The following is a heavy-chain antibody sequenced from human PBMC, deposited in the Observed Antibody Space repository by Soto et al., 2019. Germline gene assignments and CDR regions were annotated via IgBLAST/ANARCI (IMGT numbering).Heavy chain of an antibody. V-gene: IGHV1-18*04. J-gene: IGHJ3*02. Sequence: GASVKVSCKASGYTFTSYGISWVRQAPGQGLEWMGWISAYNGNTNYAQKRQGRVTMTTDTSTSTAYMELRSLRSDDTAVYYCARGAYSSGWYGDAFYIWGQGTMVTVSS. CDR2: ISAYNGNT. CDR3: ARGAYSSGWYGDAFYI. D-gene: IGHD6-19*01. CDR1: GYTFTSYG.